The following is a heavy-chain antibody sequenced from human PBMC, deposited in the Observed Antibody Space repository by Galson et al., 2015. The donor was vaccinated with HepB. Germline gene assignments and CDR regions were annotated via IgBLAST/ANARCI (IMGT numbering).Heavy chain of an antibody. CDR1: GFTFSSYW. Sequence: SLRLSCAASGFTFSSYWMHWVRQAPGKGLVWVSRINSDGSSTSYADSVKGRFTISRDNAKNTLYLQMNRLRAEDTAVYYCARGGGSTNMGYYYGMDVWGQGTTVTVSS. J-gene: IGHJ6*02. CDR2: INSDGSST. V-gene: IGHV3-74*01. D-gene: IGHD2-2*01. CDR3: ARGGGSTNMGYYYGMDV.